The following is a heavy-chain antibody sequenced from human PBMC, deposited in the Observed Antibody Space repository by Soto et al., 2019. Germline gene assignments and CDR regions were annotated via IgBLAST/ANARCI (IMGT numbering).Heavy chain of an antibody. CDR1: GFTFSSYS. V-gene: IGHV3-48*02. D-gene: IGHD6-19*01. J-gene: IGHJ3*02. CDR3: ARKQWLGDIDAFDI. Sequence: GGSLRLSCAASGFTFSSYSMNWVRQAPGKGLEWVSYISSSSSTIYYADSVKGRFTISRDNAKNSLYLQMHSLRDEDTAVYYCARKQWLGDIDAFDIWGQGTMVTVSS. CDR2: ISSSSSTI.